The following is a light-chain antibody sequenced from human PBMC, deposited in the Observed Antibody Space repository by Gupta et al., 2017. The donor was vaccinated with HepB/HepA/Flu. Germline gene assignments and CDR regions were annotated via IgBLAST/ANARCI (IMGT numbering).Light chain of an antibody. CDR2: AAT. Sequence: APKLVLFAATSLQSGVPSRLSGSGPGTDFTPTISSLQPEDFATYYCQQSYSSRPVTFGPGTNVDI. V-gene: IGKV1-39*01. CDR3: QQSYSSRPVT. J-gene: IGKJ3*01.